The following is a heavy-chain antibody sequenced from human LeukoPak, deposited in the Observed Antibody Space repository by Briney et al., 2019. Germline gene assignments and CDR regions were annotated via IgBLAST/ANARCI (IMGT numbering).Heavy chain of an antibody. J-gene: IGHJ4*02. CDR2: ISYDGSNK. CDR1: GFTFSSYG. D-gene: IGHD2-2*01. Sequence: GGSLRLSCAASGFTFSSYGMHWVRQAPGKGLEWVAVISYDGSNKYYADSVKGRFTISRDNSKNTLYLQMNSLRAEDTAVYYCAKDCSSTSCQFDYWGQGTLATVSS. CDR3: AKDCSSTSCQFDY. V-gene: IGHV3-30*18.